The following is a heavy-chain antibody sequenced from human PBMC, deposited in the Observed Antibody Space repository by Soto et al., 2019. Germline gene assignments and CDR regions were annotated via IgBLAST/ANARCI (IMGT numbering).Heavy chain of an antibody. D-gene: IGHD3-3*01. J-gene: IGHJ4*02. Sequence: GGSLRLSCAASVFTFSSYAMRWVRQSPGKGLEWVSAISGSGGSTYYADSVKGRFTISRDNSKNTLYLQMNSLRDEDTAVYYCAIPHTIRFLEWRFDYRGQGTLVTVSS. CDR3: AIPHTIRFLEWRFDY. CDR1: VFTFSSYA. CDR2: ISGSGGST. V-gene: IGHV3-23*01.